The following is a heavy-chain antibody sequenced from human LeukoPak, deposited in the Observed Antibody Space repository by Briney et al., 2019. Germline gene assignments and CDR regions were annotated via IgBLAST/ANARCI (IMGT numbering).Heavy chain of an antibody. CDR2: VSGSGAST. D-gene: IGHD2-8*02. CDR3: AKGLVGTEYFQH. CDR1: GFTFSSYA. J-gene: IGHJ1*01. V-gene: IGHV3-23*01. Sequence: GGSLRLSCAASGFTFSSYAMSWVRQTPGKGLEWVSAVSGSGASTYYADSVKRRFTISRDNSKNTLYLQMNSLRAVDTAVYYCAKGLVGTEYFQHWGQGTLVTVSS.